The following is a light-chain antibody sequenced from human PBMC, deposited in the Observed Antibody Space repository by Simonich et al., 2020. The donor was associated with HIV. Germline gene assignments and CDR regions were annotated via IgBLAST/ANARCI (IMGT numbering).Light chain of an antibody. CDR1: QSLLHSPGYNY. CDR2: LGS. V-gene: IGKV2-28*01. CDR3: MQALQTPRT. J-gene: IGKJ1*01. Sequence: EIVMTQSPLSLPVTPGEPASISCRSCQSLLHSPGYNYLDWYLQHPGQSPQLLIYLGSNRASGVPDRFSGSGSGTDFTLKISRVEAEDVGVYYCMQALQTPRTFGQGTKVEIK.